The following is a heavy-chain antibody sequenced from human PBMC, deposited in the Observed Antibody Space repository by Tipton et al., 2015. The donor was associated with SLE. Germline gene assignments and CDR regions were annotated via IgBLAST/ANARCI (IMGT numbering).Heavy chain of an antibody. Sequence: TLSRTCAVYGGSLSGHFWSWIRQPPGEGLEWIGEFKPSGGTDYNPSLKSRVTISVDTSKNQFSLTLRSVTAADTAVYFCVRHLVEGRCGFEIWGQGTMVTV. D-gene: IGHD2-21*01. V-gene: IGHV4-34*01. CDR1: GGSLSGHF. J-gene: IGHJ3*02. CDR2: FKPSGGT. CDR3: VRHLVEGRCGFEI.